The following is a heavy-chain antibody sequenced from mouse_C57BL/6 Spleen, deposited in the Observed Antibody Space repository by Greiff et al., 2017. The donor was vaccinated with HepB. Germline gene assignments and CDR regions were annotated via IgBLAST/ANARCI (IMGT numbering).Heavy chain of an antibody. CDR2: IHPNSGST. D-gene: IGHD1-1*01. V-gene: IGHV1-64*01. CDR3: ARPGYYAWFAY. J-gene: IGHJ3*01. Sequence: QVQLKQPGAELVKPGASVKLSCKASGYTFTSYWMHWVKQRPGQGLEWIGMIHPNSGSTNYNEKFKSKATLTVDKSSSTAYMQLSSLTSEDSAVYYCARPGYYAWFAYWGQGTLVTVSA. CDR1: GYTFTSYW.